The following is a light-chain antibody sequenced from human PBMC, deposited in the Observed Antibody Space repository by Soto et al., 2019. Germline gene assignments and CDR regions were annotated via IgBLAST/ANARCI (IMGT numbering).Light chain of an antibody. CDR1: QVLSTS. CDR2: AAS. V-gene: IGKV1-9*01. CDR3: QQLFDSPIT. J-gene: IGKJ5*01. Sequence: DMQITQSHYTLSGSIEDKVTITCRACQVLSTSGAGYQVKPGKRPKILIYAASTLESGVQSRFSATVSGTEFSLTITSLQPEDFATYYCQQLFDSPITFGQWIRQE.